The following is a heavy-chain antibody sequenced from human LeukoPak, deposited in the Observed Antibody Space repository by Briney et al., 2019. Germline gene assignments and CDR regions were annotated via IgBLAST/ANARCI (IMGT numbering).Heavy chain of an antibody. V-gene: IGHV4-61*01. Sequence: PSETLSLTCSVPGGSVSSVSHYWSWLRQPPGKGLEWIGYIYYSGSTNYNPFLKSRVTISVDTSKNQFSLKLSSVTAADTAVYYCARMYYYDNSFDYWGQGALVPVSS. CDR2: IYYSGST. CDR3: ARMYYYDNSFDY. D-gene: IGHD3-22*01. CDR1: GGSVSSVSHY. J-gene: IGHJ4*02.